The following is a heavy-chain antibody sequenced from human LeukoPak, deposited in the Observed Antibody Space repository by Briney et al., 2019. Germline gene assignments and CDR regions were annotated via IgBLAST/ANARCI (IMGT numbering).Heavy chain of an antibody. Sequence: PSETLSLTCAVYGGSFSGYYWSWIRQPPGKGLEWIGEINHSGSTNYNPSLKSRVTISVDTSENQFSLKLSSVTAADTAVYYCARGSSGSYPNYFDYWGQGTLVTVSS. V-gene: IGHV4-34*01. J-gene: IGHJ4*02. CDR2: INHSGST. D-gene: IGHD1-26*01. CDR3: ARGSSGSYPNYFDY. CDR1: GGSFSGYY.